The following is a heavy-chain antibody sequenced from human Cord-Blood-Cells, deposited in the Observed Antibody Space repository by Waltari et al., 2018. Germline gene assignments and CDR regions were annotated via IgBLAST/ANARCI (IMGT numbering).Heavy chain of an antibody. Sequence: EVQLVESGGGLVQPGGSLRLSCAASGFTFSSYSMNWVRQGPGKGLEGVAYISSSTSTIYYADSVKGRFTISRDNAKNSRYLQMNSLRDEDTAVYYCASDYNVTFDYWGQGTLVTVSS. V-gene: IGHV3-48*02. D-gene: IGHD1-1*01. CDR3: ASDYNVTFDY. CDR2: ISSSTSTI. CDR1: GFTFSSYS. J-gene: IGHJ4*02.